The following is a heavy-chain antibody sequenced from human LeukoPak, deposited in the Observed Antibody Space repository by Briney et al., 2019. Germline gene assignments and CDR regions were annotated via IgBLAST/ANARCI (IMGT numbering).Heavy chain of an antibody. V-gene: IGHV1-2*02. Sequence: GASVKVSCKASGYTFTGYYMHWVRQAPGQGLEWMGWINPNSGGTNYAQKFQGRVTMTRDTSISTAYMELSRLRSDDTAVYYCAGGYCTNGVCYTLNYWGQGTLVTVSS. CDR3: AGGYCTNGVCYTLNY. CDR2: INPNSGGT. J-gene: IGHJ4*02. D-gene: IGHD2-8*01. CDR1: GYTFTGYY.